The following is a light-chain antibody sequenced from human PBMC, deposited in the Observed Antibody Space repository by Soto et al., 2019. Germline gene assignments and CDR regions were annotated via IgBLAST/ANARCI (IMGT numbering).Light chain of an antibody. CDR2: RAS. CDR1: QNIYRN. J-gene: IGKJ1*01. Sequence: IVMTQSPATLSLSPGERATLSCRASQNIYRNVAWYQQRPGQAPRLLIYRASTSAPGIPARCSGCESGTEFTLTISSLQSEDFTVYSCLQYHNLWAFGQGTKVDIK. CDR3: LQYHNLWA. V-gene: IGKV3-15*01.